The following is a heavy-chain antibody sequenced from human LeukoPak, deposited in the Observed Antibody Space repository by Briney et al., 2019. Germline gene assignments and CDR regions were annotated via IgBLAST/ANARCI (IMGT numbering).Heavy chain of an antibody. CDR3: ARDIRGSRWFEP. Sequence: ASVKVSCKASGYTFTSLDVNWVRQATGQGLEWIGWMNPNTGNTGYAQRFQGRVTMTRDTSINTAYMELSSLTSEDTAVYYCARDIRGSRWFEPGGQGTLVTVS. J-gene: IGHJ5*02. V-gene: IGHV1-8*01. CDR2: MNPNTGNT. CDR1: GYTFTSLD.